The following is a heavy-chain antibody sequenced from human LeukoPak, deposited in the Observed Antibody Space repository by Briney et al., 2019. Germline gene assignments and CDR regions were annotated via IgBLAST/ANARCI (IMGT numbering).Heavy chain of an antibody. V-gene: IGHV1-46*01. Sequence: GASVKVSCKTSGYTFTNYYIHWVRQAPGQGLEWMGVINPSGGSTTYAQKFQGRVTMTRDTSTSTVYMESSSLRSEDTVVYYCARGRAVGASMLDYWGQGTLVTVSS. CDR1: GYTFTNYY. CDR2: INPSGGST. D-gene: IGHD1-26*01. CDR3: ARGRAVGASMLDY. J-gene: IGHJ4*02.